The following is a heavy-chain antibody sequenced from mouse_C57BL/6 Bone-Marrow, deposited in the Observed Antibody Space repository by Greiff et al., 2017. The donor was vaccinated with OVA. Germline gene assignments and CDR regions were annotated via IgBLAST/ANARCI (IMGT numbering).Heavy chain of an antibody. V-gene: IGHV5-2*01. CDR1: EYEFPSHD. J-gene: IGHJ1*03. Sequence: EVKLMESGGGLVQPGESLKLSCESNEYEFPSHDMSWVRKTPEKRLELVAAINSDGGSTYYPDTMERRFIISRDNTKKTLYLQMSSLRSEDTALYYCARGGDGYHWYFDVWGTGTTVTVSS. CDR2: INSDGGST. D-gene: IGHD2-3*01. CDR3: ARGGDGYHWYFDV.